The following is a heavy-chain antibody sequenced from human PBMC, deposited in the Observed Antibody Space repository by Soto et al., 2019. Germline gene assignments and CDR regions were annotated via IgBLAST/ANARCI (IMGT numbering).Heavy chain of an antibody. Sequence: EVHLVESGGDLVQPGGSLRLSCAASGFTFSNYWMHWVRQAPGKGLVWVSRIRGDGSMTNYADSVKGRFTISRDNAKNTLHVQMNSLRAEDTAVYYCVKEGLAADFDSWGQGTLVTVSS. CDR3: VKEGLAADFDS. D-gene: IGHD6-13*01. V-gene: IGHV3-74*01. CDR1: GFTFSNYW. J-gene: IGHJ4*02. CDR2: IRGDGSMT.